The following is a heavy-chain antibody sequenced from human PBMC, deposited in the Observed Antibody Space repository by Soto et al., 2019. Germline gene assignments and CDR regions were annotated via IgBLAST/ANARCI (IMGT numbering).Heavy chain of an antibody. CDR3: ARDLAAGVVDGMDV. CDR2: TYYRSKWFN. CDR1: GDSVSSNSAT. V-gene: IGHV6-1*01. Sequence: SQTLSLTCAISGDSVSSNSATWNWIRRSPSRGLEWLGRTYYRSKWFNDYAASVKSRVTINPDTSKNQFSLQLNSVTPEDTAVYYCARDLAAGVVDGMDVWGQGTTVTVSS. D-gene: IGHD6-13*01. J-gene: IGHJ6*02.